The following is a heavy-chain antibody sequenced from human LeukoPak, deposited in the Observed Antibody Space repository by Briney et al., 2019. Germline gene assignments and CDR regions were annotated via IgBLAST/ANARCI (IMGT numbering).Heavy chain of an antibody. D-gene: IGHD6-13*01. CDR1: GFTFSSCW. V-gene: IGHV3-74*01. CDR3: ARGRRGSSWYVFYYYYYMDV. Sequence: GGSRRLSCAASGFTFSSCWMHWVRQAPGKGLVWVSRTNSDGSSTSYADSVKGRFTISSDNAKNTLYLQMNSLRAEDTAVYYCARGRRGSSWYVFYYYYYMDVWGKGTTVTVSS. J-gene: IGHJ6*03. CDR2: TNSDGSST.